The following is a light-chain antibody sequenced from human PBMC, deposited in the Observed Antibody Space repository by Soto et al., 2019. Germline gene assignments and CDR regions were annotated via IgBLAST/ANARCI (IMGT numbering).Light chain of an antibody. Sequence: DIQMTQSPSSLSASVGDRVTITCRASQDINNYLAWYQHKPGKVPKLLIYVASSLQSGGPSRFSGSGSGTGFTLTISSLQPEDVATYYCQKYNSAPLTFGGGTKVEIK. CDR3: QKYNSAPLT. CDR1: QDINNY. CDR2: VAS. V-gene: IGKV1-27*01. J-gene: IGKJ4*01.